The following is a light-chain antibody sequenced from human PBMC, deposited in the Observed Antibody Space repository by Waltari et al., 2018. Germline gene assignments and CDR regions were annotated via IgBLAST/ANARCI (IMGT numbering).Light chain of an antibody. CDR1: QSISKY. CDR3: QHYVSLPAT. Sequence: EIVLTQSPDTLSSSPGDSATLSCRATQSISKYLAWYQQKPGQAPRLLTYHASRRSTGIPDRFSGSGFGTDFSLTISRLEPEDFAVYYCQHYVSLPATFGQGTKLEIK. J-gene: IGKJ1*01. CDR2: HAS. V-gene: IGKV3-20*01.